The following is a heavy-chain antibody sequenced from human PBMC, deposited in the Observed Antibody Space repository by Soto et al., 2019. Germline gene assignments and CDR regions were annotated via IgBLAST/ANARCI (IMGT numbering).Heavy chain of an antibody. Sequence: QVQLVESGGGVVQPGRSLRLSCAASGFTFSSYGMHWVRQAPGKGLEWVAVISYDGSNKYYADSVKGRFTISRDNSKNTLYLQMNSLRAEDTAVYYCAKDQDSGSYYLGYYYYGMDVWGQGTTVTVSS. D-gene: IGHD1-26*01. J-gene: IGHJ6*02. CDR3: AKDQDSGSYYLGYYYYGMDV. CDR2: ISYDGSNK. CDR1: GFTFSSYG. V-gene: IGHV3-30*18.